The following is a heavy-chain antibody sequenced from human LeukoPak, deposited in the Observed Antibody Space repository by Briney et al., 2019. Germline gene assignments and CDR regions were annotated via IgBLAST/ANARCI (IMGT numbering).Heavy chain of an antibody. CDR2: ISAYNGNT. D-gene: IGHD2-2*01. J-gene: IGHJ4*02. CDR1: GYTFTSYG. CDR3: ARDYCSSTSCLYDY. V-gene: IGHV1-18*01. Sequence: ASVKVSCKASGYTFTSYGISWVRQAPGQGLEWMGWISAYNGNTNYAQKLQGRVTMTTDTSTSTAYMELRSLRSDDTAVYYCARDYCSSTSCLYDYWGQGTLVTVSS.